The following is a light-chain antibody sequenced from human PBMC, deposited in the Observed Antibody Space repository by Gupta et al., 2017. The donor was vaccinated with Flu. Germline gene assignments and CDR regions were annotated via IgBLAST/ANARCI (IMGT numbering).Light chain of an antibody. Sequence: DIQMTQSPSSLSASVGDRVTITCRASQSISSYLNWYQQKPGKAPKLLIYAAPSLQSGVPSRFSGSGSGTDFTLTISSLQPEDFATYYCQQRYSTPRTFGQGTKVEIK. CDR1: QSISSY. CDR2: AAP. V-gene: IGKV1-39*01. CDR3: QQRYSTPRT. J-gene: IGKJ1*01.